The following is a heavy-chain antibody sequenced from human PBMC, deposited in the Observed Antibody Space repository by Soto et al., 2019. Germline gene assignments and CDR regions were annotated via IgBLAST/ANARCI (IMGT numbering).Heavy chain of an antibody. V-gene: IGHV4-59*08. D-gene: IGHD5-12*01. J-gene: IGHJ5*02. CDR2: IYYSGST. CDR1: GGSISSYY. Sequence: SETLSLTCTVSGGSISSYYWSWIRQPPGKGLEWIGYIYYSGSTYYNPTLKSRVTISVDTSKNQFSLKLSSVTAADTAVYYCARGRYSGYARPFDPWGQGTLVTVSS. CDR3: ARGRYSGYARPFDP.